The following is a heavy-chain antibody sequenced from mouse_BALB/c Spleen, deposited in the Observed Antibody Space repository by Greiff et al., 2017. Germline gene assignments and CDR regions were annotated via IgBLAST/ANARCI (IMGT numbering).Heavy chain of an antibody. Sequence: QVQLKQSGAELARPGASVKMSCKASGYTFTSYTMHWVKQRPGQGLEWIGYINPSSGYTNYNQKFKDKATLTADKSSSTAYMQLSSLTSEDSAVYYCASPGYYTGFGLYWGQGTSVTVSS. CDR3: ASPGYYTGFGLY. CDR1: GYTFTSYT. CDR2: INPSSGYT. D-gene: IGHD2-3*01. V-gene: IGHV1-4*01. J-gene: IGHJ4*01.